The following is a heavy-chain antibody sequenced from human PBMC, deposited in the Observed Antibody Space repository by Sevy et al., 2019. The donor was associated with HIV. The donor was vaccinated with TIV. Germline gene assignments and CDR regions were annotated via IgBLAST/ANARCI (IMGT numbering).Heavy chain of an antibody. Sequence: GGSLRLSCAASGLSFSDYWMHWVRQAPGKGLVWVSQISSDGSTTNYADSVKGRFTISRDNAKNTLYLQLNSLRADDTAVYYCARAPDYTSSNYNRFDSWGQGTLVTVSS. CDR1: GLSFSDYW. CDR3: ARAPDYTSSNYNRFDS. D-gene: IGHD6-6*01. CDR2: ISSDGSTT. V-gene: IGHV3-74*01. J-gene: IGHJ5*01.